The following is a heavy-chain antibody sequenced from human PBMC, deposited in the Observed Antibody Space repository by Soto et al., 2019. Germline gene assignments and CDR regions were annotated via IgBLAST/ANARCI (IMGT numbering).Heavy chain of an antibody. D-gene: IGHD6-6*01. Sequence: SVKVSCKASGGTFSSYAISWVRQAPGQGLEWMGGIIPIFGTANYAQKFQGRVTITADESTSTAYMELSSLRSEDTAVYYCARMVYSSSPLDYWGQGTLVTVSS. CDR3: ARMVYSSSPLDY. J-gene: IGHJ4*02. CDR2: IIPIFGTA. V-gene: IGHV1-69*13. CDR1: GGTFSSYA.